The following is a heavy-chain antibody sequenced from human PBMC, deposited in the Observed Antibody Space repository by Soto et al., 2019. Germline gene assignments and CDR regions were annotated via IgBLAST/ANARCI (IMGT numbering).Heavy chain of an antibody. J-gene: IGHJ4*02. Sequence: EVQLVESGGGLVQPGGSLRLSCAASGFTISSYWMSWVRQAPGKGLEWVANIKQDGSEKYYVDSVKGRFTISRDNAKNSLYLQMNSLRAEDTAVYYCARQSHCSSTSCYDYWGQGTLVTVSS. CDR1: GFTISSYW. CDR2: IKQDGSEK. CDR3: ARQSHCSSTSCYDY. D-gene: IGHD2-2*01. V-gene: IGHV3-7*01.